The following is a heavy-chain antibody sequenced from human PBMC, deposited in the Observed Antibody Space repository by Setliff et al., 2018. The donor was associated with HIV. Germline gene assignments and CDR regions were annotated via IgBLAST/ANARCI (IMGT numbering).Heavy chain of an antibody. Sequence: GASVKVSCKASGYTFTSYYIYWVRQAPGQGLQWMGIINPGDGSTIYAQKFQGRVTMTRDTSTSTLYMELSSLRSEDTAVYYCARGSCSGCCLSDYWGLGTLVTVSS. CDR3: ARGSCSGCCLSDY. V-gene: IGHV1-46*01. CDR2: INPGDGST. D-gene: IGHD2-15*01. J-gene: IGHJ4*02. CDR1: GYTFTSYY.